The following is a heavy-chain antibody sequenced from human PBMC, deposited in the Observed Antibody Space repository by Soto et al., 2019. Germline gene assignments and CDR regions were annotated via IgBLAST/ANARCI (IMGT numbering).Heavy chain of an antibody. V-gene: IGHV5-51*01. CDR3: ARLTCTGGNCYGDWLDP. CDR2: ISPGDSDA. J-gene: IGHJ5*02. CDR1: GYTFMNNW. D-gene: IGHD2-15*01. Sequence: ELQLVQSGAELKKPGQSLKISCKGSGYTFMNNWIGWVRQMPGKGLAWMGSISPGDSDARYSPSFECQVTISVDTSISTAYLHWNSLTASDSAIYFCARLTCTGGNCYGDWLDPWGQGTLVTVSS.